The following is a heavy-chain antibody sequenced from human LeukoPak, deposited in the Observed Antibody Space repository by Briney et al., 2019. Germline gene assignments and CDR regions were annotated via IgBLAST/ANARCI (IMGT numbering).Heavy chain of an antibody. J-gene: IGHJ6*03. Sequence: ASVKVSCKASGYTFTSYGISWVRQAPGQGLEWMGWISAYNGNTNYAQKLQGRVTMTTDTSTSTAYMELRSLRSDDTAVYYCARDYGSEWFGELLNGYYYYYMDVWGKGTTVTISS. CDR3: ARDYGSEWFGELLNGYYYYYMDV. D-gene: IGHD3-10*01. CDR2: ISAYNGNT. CDR1: GYTFTSYG. V-gene: IGHV1-18*01.